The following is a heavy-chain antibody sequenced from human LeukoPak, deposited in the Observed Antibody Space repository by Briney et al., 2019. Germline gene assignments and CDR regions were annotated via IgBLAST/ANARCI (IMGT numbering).Heavy chain of an antibody. V-gene: IGHV1-69*05. Sequence: ASVKVSCKASGGTFSSYAISWVRQAPGQGLEWMGGIIPIFGTANYAQKLQGRVTMTTDTSTSTAYMELRSLRSDDTAVYYCARASLWGRLSTNYYYYMDVWGKGTTVTVSS. CDR2: IIPIFGTA. J-gene: IGHJ6*03. CDR1: GGTFSSYA. D-gene: IGHD3-16*02. CDR3: ARASLWGRLSTNYYYYMDV.